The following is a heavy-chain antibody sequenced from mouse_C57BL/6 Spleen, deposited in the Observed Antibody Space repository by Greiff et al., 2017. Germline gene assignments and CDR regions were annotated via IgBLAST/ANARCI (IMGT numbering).Heavy chain of an antibody. J-gene: IGHJ3*01. V-gene: IGHV5-17*01. CDR2: ISSGSSTI. CDR1: GFTFSDYG. D-gene: IGHD1-1*01. CDR3: ATITTVRFAY. Sequence: EVHLVESGGGLVKPGGSLKLSCAASGFTFSDYGMHWVRQAPEKGLEWVAYISSGSSTIYYADTVKGRFTISRDNAKNTLFLQMTSLRSEDTAMYYCATITTVRFAYWGQGTLVTVSA.